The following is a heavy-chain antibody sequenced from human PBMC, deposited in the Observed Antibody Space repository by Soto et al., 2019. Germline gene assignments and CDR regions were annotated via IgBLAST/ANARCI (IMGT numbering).Heavy chain of an antibody. CDR3: ARRLPNYDFWSGYPDDYYMDV. J-gene: IGHJ6*03. CDR2: IYYSGST. D-gene: IGHD3-3*01. V-gene: IGHV4-39*01. Sequence: SSETLSLTCTVSGGSISRSSYYWGWIRQPPGKGLEWIGSIYYSGSTYYNPSLKSRVTISVDTSKNQFSLKLSSVTAADTAVYYCARRLPNYDFWSGYPDDYYMDVWGKGTTVTVSS. CDR1: GGSISRSSYY.